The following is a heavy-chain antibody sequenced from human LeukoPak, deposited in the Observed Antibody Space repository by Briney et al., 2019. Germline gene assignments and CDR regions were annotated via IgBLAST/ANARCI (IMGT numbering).Heavy chain of an antibody. V-gene: IGHV3-30*02. Sequence: PGGSLRLSCAASGFTFSSYGMHWVRQAPGKGLEWVAFIRYDAINKYYADSVKGRFTISRDNSKNTLYLQVNSLRAEDTAVYYCAKDLGYDFWSGYSWGQGTLVTVSS. J-gene: IGHJ4*02. CDR3: AKDLGYDFWSGYS. CDR2: IRYDAINK. D-gene: IGHD3-3*01. CDR1: GFTFSSYG.